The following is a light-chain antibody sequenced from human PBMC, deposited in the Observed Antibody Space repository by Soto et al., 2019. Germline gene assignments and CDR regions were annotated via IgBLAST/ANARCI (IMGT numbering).Light chain of an antibody. CDR2: GAA. Sequence: EIVMTQSPSTLSVSPGERATLSCRASQSVFSSLAWYQHKPGQAPRLLIYGAATRATGIPARFSGSGSGTEFTLTISSLQSDDIAVYYCQQYHNWPAFGQGTKVDIK. J-gene: IGKJ1*01. V-gene: IGKV3-15*01. CDR1: QSVFSS. CDR3: QQYHNWPA.